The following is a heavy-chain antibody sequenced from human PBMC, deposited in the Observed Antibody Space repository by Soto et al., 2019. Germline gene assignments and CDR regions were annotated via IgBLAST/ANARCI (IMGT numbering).Heavy chain of an antibody. V-gene: IGHV4-61*01. CDR2: MYYSGST. J-gene: IGHJ6*02. Sequence: QVQLQESGPGLVKPSETLSLTCTVSGGSVSSGSYYWSWIRQPPGKGLEWIGYMYYSGSTNYNPSRKSCVTISVDTSKNQFSLKLSSVTAADTAVYYCARGIEGWYQGRYYYGMDVWGQGTTVTVSS. CDR3: ARGIEGWYQGRYYYGMDV. D-gene: IGHD6-19*01. CDR1: GGSVSSGSYY.